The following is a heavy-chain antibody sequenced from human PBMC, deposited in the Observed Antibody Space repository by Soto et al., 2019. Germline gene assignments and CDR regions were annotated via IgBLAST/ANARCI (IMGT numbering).Heavy chain of an antibody. CDR1: GFTFTSYE. CDR2: ISSSGTTI. V-gene: IGHV3-48*03. Sequence: PGGSLRLSCTASGFTFTSYEMNWVRQAPGKGLEWVSFISSSGTTIYYADSVKGRFTISRDNAKNSLYLQMNSLRAEDTAVYYCARDRWEPWNGIDVWGQGTKVTV. J-gene: IGHJ6*02. CDR3: ARDRWEPWNGIDV. D-gene: IGHD1-26*01.